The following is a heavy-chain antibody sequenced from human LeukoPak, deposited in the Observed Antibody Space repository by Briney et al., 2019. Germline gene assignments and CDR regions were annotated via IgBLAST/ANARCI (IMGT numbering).Heavy chain of an antibody. CDR2: ISAYNGNT. CDR3: ARVPNKYCSGGSCYPNGAFDI. J-gene: IGHJ3*02. CDR1: GYTFTSYG. Sequence: ASAKVSCKASGYTFTSYGISWVRQAPGQGLEWMGWISAYNGNTNYAQKLQSRVTMTTDTSTSTAYMELRSLRSDDTAVYYCARVPNKYCSGGSCYPNGAFDIWGQGTMVTVSS. V-gene: IGHV1-18*01. D-gene: IGHD2-15*01.